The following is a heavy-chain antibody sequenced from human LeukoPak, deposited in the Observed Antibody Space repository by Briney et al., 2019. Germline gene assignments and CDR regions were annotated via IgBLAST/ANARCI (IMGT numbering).Heavy chain of an antibody. CDR1: GGTFSSYA. V-gene: IGHV1-69*06. CDR2: IIPIFGTA. J-gene: IGHJ4*02. CDR3: AREGYYDILTGYQYYFDY. Sequence: GSSVKVSCKASGGTFSSYAISWVRQAPGQGLEWMGGIIPIFGTANYAQKFQGRVTITADKSTSTAYMELSSLRSEDTAVYYCAREGYYDILTGYQYYFDYWAREPWSPSPQ. D-gene: IGHD3-9*01.